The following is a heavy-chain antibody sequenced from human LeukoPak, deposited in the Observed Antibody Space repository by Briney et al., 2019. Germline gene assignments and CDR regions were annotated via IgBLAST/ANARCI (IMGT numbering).Heavy chain of an antibody. CDR3: ARGQLVRSGWFDP. Sequence: RASQTLSLTCTVSGGSISSGGYYWSWIRQHPGKGLEWIGYIYYSGSTYYNLSLKSRVTISVDTSKNQFSLKLSSVTAADTAVYYCARGQLVRSGWFDPWGQGTLVTVSS. J-gene: IGHJ5*02. CDR2: IYYSGST. CDR1: GGSISSGGYY. V-gene: IGHV4-31*03. D-gene: IGHD6-6*01.